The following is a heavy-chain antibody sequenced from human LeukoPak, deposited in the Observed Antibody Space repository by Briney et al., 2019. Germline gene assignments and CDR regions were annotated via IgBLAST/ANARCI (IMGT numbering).Heavy chain of an antibody. D-gene: IGHD3-9*01. Sequence: PSETLSLTCTVSGYSISSGYYWGWIRPPPGKGLEWIGSIYHSGSTYYNPSLKSRVTISVDTSKNQFSLKLSSVTAADTAVYYCARAGGYFDWLPSENWFDPWGQGTLVTVSS. J-gene: IGHJ5*02. V-gene: IGHV4-38-2*02. CDR2: IYHSGST. CDR1: GYSISSGYY. CDR3: ARAGGYFDWLPSENWFDP.